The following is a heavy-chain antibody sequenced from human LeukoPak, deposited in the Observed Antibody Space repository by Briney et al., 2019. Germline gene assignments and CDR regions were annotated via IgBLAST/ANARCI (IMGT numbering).Heavy chain of an antibody. V-gene: IGHV4-61*08. D-gene: IGHD2-15*01. CDR3: ARSGYCSGGSCYSGGDYYYYGMDV. CDR2: IYTSGST. Sequence: SETLSLTCTVSGGSISSGGYYWSWIRQHPGKGLEWIGYIYTSGSTNYNPSLKGRVTMSVDTSKNQFSLKLSSVTAADTAVYYCARSGYCSGGSCYSGGDYYYYGMDVCGQGTTVTVSS. CDR1: GGSISSGGYY. J-gene: IGHJ6*02.